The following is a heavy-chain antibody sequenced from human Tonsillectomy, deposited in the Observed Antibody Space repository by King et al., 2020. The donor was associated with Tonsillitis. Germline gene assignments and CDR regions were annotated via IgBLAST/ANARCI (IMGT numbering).Heavy chain of an antibody. CDR1: GFMFSSYG. J-gene: IGHJ6*02. CDR2: ISYDGRNK. Sequence: VQLVESGGGVVQPGRSLRLSCAASGFMFSSYGMHWVRQAPGKGLEWVAVISYDGRNKYYADSVKGRFTISRDNSKNTLYLQMNSLRAEDTAVYYCAKDRLFGGSGGYYYGMDVWGQGTTVTVSS. V-gene: IGHV3-30*18. CDR3: AKDRLFGGSGGYYYGMDV. D-gene: IGHD3-3*01.